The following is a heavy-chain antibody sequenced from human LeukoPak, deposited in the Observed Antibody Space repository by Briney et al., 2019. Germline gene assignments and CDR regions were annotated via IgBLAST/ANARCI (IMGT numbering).Heavy chain of an antibody. V-gene: IGHV3-21*01. CDR2: ISSSSSYI. CDR3: ARDYCGGDCYPDY. D-gene: IGHD2-21*02. Sequence: GGSLRLSCAASGFTFSSYSMNWVRQAPGKGLEWVSSISSSSSYIYYADSVKGRFTISRDNAKNSLYLQMNSLRAEDTAVYYCARDYCGGDCYPDYWGQGTLVTVAS. J-gene: IGHJ4*02. CDR1: GFTFSSYS.